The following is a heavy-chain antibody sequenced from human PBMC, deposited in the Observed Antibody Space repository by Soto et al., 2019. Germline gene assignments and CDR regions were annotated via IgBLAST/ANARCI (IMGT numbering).Heavy chain of an antibody. Sequence: GGSLRLSCAASGFTFSSYAMSWVRQAPGKGLEWVSAISGSGGSTYYADSVKGRFTISRDNSKNTLYLQMNSLRAEDTAVYYCAKDDLAPMTTVSNFDYWGQGTLVTVSS. CDR2: ISGSGGST. D-gene: IGHD4-17*01. J-gene: IGHJ4*02. CDR3: AKDDLAPMTTVSNFDY. CDR1: GFTFSSYA. V-gene: IGHV3-23*01.